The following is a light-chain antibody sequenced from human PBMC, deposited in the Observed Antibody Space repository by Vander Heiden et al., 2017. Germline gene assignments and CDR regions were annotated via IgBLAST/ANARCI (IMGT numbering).Light chain of an antibody. CDR3: QQYASSPLT. V-gene: IGKV3-20*01. J-gene: IGKJ4*01. CDR2: AAS. CDR1: YSLGRDL. Sequence: ENVLTQSPGTLSLSRGERATLSCRARYSLGRDLLAWYQQKPGQAPRLLIHAASARATDIPDRFSGSGSGTDFTLTISGLEPEDSAMYYCQQYASSPLTFGGGTKVEIK.